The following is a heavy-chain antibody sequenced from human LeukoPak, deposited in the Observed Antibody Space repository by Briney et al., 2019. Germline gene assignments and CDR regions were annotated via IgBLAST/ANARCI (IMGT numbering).Heavy chain of an antibody. V-gene: IGHV3-7*01. J-gene: IGHJ4*02. CDR3: ATSSGSYYY. CDR2: IKQDGTEK. CDR1: GFTFSSYW. D-gene: IGHD1-26*01. Sequence: PGGSLTLSCAASGFTFSSYWMTWVRQAPGKGLEWVANIKQDGTEKYYVDPVKGRFTISRDNADNSLYLQLNSLRAEDTAVYYCATSSGSYYYWGQGTLVTVSS.